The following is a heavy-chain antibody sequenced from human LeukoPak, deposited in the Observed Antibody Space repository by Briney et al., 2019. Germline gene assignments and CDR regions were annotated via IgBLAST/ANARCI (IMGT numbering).Heavy chain of an antibody. CDR3: AKMGGYCGGATCLYHLDY. J-gene: IGHJ4*02. V-gene: IGHV1-69*06. CDR2: IIPIFGTG. CDR1: GGTFSSYA. D-gene: IGHD2-15*01. Sequence: ASVKVSCKASGGTFSSYAVSWVRQAPGQGLEWMGGIIPIFGTGNYAQKFQGRVTITADKSTSTAYMELSSLRSDDTAVFYCAKMGGYCGGATCLYHLDYWGQGSLVTVSS.